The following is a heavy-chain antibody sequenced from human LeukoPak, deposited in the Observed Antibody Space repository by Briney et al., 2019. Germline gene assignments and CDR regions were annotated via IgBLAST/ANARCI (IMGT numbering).Heavy chain of an antibody. V-gene: IGHV1-2*04. J-gene: IGHJ4*02. D-gene: IGHD6-6*01. CDR2: INPNSGGT. CDR3: ARGSYSSSSGNIDY. CDR1: GYTFTGYY. Sequence: SVKVSCKASGYTFTGYYMHWVRQAPGQGLEWMGWINPNSGGTNYAQKFQGWVTMTRDTSISTAYMELSRLRSDDTAVYYCARGSYSSSSGNIDYWGQGTLVTVSS.